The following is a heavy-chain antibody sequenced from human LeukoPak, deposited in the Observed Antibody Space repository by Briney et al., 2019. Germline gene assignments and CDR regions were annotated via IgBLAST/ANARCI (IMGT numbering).Heavy chain of an antibody. CDR3: AGVPYYGSGSYYNRNWFDP. V-gene: IGHV4-34*08. Sequence: PGGSLRLSCAASGFTFTNAWMSWVRQPPGKGLEWIGEINHSGSTNYNPSLKSRVTISVDTSKNQFSLKLSSVTAADTAVYYCAGVPYYGSGSYYNRNWFDPWGQGTLVTVSS. CDR2: INHSGST. CDR1: GFTFTNAW. D-gene: IGHD3-10*01. J-gene: IGHJ5*02.